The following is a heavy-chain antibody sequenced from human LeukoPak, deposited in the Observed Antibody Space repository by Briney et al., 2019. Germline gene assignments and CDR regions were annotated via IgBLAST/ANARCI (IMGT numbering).Heavy chain of an antibody. V-gene: IGHV1-2*02. Sequence: ASVKVSCKASGYTFTGYYMHWVRQAPGQGLEWMGWINPNSGGTNYAQKFQGRVTMTRDTPISTAYMELSRLRSDDTAVYYCARGLGIVVVPASTGYSSGWSRLGYWGQGTLVTVSS. J-gene: IGHJ4*02. CDR1: GYTFTGYY. CDR3: ARGLGIVVVPASTGYSSGWSRLGY. D-gene: IGHD2-2*01. CDR2: INPNSGGT.